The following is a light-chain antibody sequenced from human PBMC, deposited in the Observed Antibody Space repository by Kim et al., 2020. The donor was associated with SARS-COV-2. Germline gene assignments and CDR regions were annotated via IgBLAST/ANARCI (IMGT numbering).Light chain of an antibody. CDR3: QQSYSTPWT. V-gene: IGKV1-39*01. Sequence: DIQMTQSPSSLSASVGDRVTITCRASQSIASYLNWYQQNPGKAPKLLIYAASILQSGVPSRFSGGGSGSDFTLTISSPQPEDFATYYCQQSYSTPWTFGQGTKVDIK. CDR1: QSIASY. CDR2: AAS. J-gene: IGKJ1*01.